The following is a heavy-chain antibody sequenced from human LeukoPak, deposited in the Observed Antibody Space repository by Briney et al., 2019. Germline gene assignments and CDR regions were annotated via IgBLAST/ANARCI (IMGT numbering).Heavy chain of an antibody. CDR3: AARYCSGGSCLPPDI. CDR1: GFTFSSYA. J-gene: IGHJ3*02. CDR2: ISGSGGST. Sequence: PGGSLRLSCAASGFTFSSYAMSWVRQAPGKGLEWASAISGSGGSTYYADSVKGRFTISRDNSKNTLYLQMNSLRAEDTAVYYCAARYCSGGSCLPPDIWGQGTMVTVSS. V-gene: IGHV3-23*01. D-gene: IGHD2-15*01.